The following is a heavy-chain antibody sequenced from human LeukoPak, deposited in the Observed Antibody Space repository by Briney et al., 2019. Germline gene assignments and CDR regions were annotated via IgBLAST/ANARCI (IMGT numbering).Heavy chain of an antibody. CDR2: IKQDGSKK. V-gene: IGHV3-7*04. CDR3: TRVGYIDEGIDY. J-gene: IGHJ4*02. D-gene: IGHD5-24*01. CDR1: GFTVSSNY. Sequence: GGSLRLSCAASGFTVSSNYMTWVRQAPGKGLEWVANIKQDGSKKSYVDSVKGRFTISRDNAKNSLYLQMNSLRAEDTAIYYCTRVGYIDEGIDYWGQGTLVTVPS.